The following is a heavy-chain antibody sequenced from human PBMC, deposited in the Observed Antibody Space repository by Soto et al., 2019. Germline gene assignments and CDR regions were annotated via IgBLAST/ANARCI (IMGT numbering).Heavy chain of an antibody. CDR1: GFTFSSYG. J-gene: IGHJ4*02. CDR2: ISYDGSNK. Sequence: GGSLRLSCAASGFTFSSYGMHWVRQAPGKGLEWVAVISYDGSNKYYADSVKGRFTISRDNSKNTLYLQMNSLRAEDTAVYYCAKDRYYYDSSGYYFDYWGQGTLVTVSS. CDR3: AKDRYYYDSSGYYFDY. D-gene: IGHD3-22*01. V-gene: IGHV3-30*18.